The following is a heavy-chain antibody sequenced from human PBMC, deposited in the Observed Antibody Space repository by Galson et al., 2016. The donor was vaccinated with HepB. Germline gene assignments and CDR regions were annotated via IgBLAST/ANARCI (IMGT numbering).Heavy chain of an antibody. CDR2: ISYSGST. Sequence: SETLSLTCSVSGASISNSSSYYWGWIRQPPGKGLEWIASISYSGSTTYYNPSLESRVTISIATSKNQFSLKLNSVTAADTAVYYCARVPASTRFDYWGQGTLVTVSS. CDR1: GASISNSSSYY. V-gene: IGHV4-39*07. CDR3: ARVPASTRFDY. J-gene: IGHJ4*02. D-gene: IGHD3-3*02.